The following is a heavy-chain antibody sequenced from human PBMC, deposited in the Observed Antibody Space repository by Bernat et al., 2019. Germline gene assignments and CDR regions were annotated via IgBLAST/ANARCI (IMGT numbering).Heavy chain of an antibody. Sequence: EVQLLESGGGLVQAGGSLRLSCAASGFTFSTYGMTWVRLAPGKGLEWVSSISGSGASTFYFDSVKGRFTISRDNSKNTVSLQMNSLRADDTAVYYCARHGAGSNHYHYGMDVWGQGTTVTVSS. CDR3: ARHGAGSNHYHYGMDV. J-gene: IGHJ6*02. CDR1: GFTFSTYG. V-gene: IGHV3-23*01. CDR2: ISGSGAST. D-gene: IGHD1-14*01.